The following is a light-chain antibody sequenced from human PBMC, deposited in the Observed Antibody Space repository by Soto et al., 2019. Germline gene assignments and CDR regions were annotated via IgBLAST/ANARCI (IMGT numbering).Light chain of an antibody. CDR1: SSDVGNYIF. V-gene: IGLV2-23*02. J-gene: IGLJ3*02. Sequence: QSVLTQPASVSGSPGQSITISCTGTSSDVGNYIFVSWYQQHPCKAPKLVIYEVTKRPSGVSDRFSGSKSGNTASLTISGLQAEDEAEYFCCSYAGTSTGVFGGGTKLTVL. CDR3: CSYAGTSTGV. CDR2: EVT.